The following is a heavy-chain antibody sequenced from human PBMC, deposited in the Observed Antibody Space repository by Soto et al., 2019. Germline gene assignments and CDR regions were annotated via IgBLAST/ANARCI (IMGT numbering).Heavy chain of an antibody. CDR2: ISWDGGST. D-gene: IGHD1-26*01. V-gene: IGHV3-43*01. CDR3: AKVVGPKYYYYGMDV. J-gene: IGHJ6*02. Sequence: GGSLRLSCAASGFTFDDYTMDWVRQAPGKGLEWVSLISWDGGSTYYADSVKGRFTISRDNSKNSLYLQMNSLRTEDTALYYCAKVVGPKYYYYGMDVWGQGTTVTVS. CDR1: GFTFDDYT.